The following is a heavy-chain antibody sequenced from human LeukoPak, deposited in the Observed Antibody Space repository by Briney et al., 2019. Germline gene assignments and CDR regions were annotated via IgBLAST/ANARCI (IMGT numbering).Heavy chain of an antibody. CDR3: TREVLVRGVRYHGMDV. J-gene: IGHJ6*02. V-gene: IGHV3-30-3*01. Sequence: PGGSLRLSCAASGFTFSSYAMHWVRQAPGKGLEWVAVISYDGSNKYYADSVKGRFTISRDNSKNTLYPQMNSLRAEDTAVYYCTREVLVRGVRYHGMDVWGQGTTVTVSS. CDR1: GFTFSSYA. D-gene: IGHD3-10*01. CDR2: ISYDGSNK.